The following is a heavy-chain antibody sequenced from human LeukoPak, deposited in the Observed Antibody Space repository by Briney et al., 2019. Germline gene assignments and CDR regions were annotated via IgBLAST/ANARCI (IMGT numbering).Heavy chain of an antibody. CDR3: AKGGNNSWHSFDY. D-gene: IGHD6-13*01. V-gene: IGHV3-23*01. J-gene: IGHJ4*02. CDR2: ISHSGSST. CDR1: GFTFSNYA. Sequence: GGSLRLSCAASGFTFSNYAMNWVRQAPGKGLEWVSTISHSGSSTYYADSVKGRFTISRDNSKNTLYLQMSTLRADDTAVYYCAKGGNNSWHSFDYWGQGTLVTVSS.